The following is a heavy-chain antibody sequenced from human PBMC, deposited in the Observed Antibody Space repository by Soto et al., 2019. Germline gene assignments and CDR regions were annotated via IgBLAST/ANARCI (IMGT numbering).Heavy chain of an antibody. CDR1: GGSFSGYY. D-gene: IGHD6-6*01. CDR2: INHSGST. V-gene: IGHV4-34*01. CDR3: ARVKSIAARYPDS. J-gene: IGHJ4*02. Sequence: SETLSLTCAVYGGSFSGYYWSWIRQPPGKGLEWIGEINHSGSTNYNPSLKSRVTISVDTSKNQFSLKLSSVTAADTAVYYCARVKSIAARYPDSWGQGTLVTVSS.